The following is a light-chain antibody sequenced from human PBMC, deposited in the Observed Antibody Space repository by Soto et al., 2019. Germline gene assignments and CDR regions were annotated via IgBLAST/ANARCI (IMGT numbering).Light chain of an antibody. CDR1: QNVSSSY. CDR2: DAS. Sequence: EIVLTQSPGTLSLSPGERATLSCRASQNVSSSYLAWYQQEPGQAPRLLIYDASSRATGIPDRFSGSGSGTDFTLTISRLEPEDFAVYYCQQYGSSSYTFGNGTKLEIK. CDR3: QQYGSSSYT. J-gene: IGKJ2*01. V-gene: IGKV3-20*01.